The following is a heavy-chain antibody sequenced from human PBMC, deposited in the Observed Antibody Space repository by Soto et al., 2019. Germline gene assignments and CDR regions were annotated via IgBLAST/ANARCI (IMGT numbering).Heavy chain of an antibody. CDR1: GYNFTTFW. CDR3: ARLGFPGAIYFDS. Sequence: GESLKISCKGSGYNFTTFWIGWVRQMPGKGLEWMGIIYPGDSETKYSPDFEGQVTISADRSTNTAYLQWRSLRASDTAMYYCARLGFPGAIYFDSWGLGTLVTVSS. V-gene: IGHV5-51*01. J-gene: IGHJ4*02. CDR2: IYPGDSET.